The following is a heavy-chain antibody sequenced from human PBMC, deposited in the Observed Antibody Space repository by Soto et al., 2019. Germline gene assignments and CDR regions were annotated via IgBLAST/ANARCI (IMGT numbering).Heavy chain of an antibody. CDR2: IYYSGST. CDR1: GGSISSGGYY. J-gene: IGHJ4*02. V-gene: IGHV4-31*03. D-gene: IGHD6-13*01. CDR3: ARDRAAAYPDY. Sequence: SETLSLTCTVSGGSISSGGYYWSWIRQHPGKGLEWIGYIYYSGSTYYNPSLKSRVTISVDTSKNQFSLKLSSVTAADTAVYYCARDRAAAYPDYWGQGTLVTVSS.